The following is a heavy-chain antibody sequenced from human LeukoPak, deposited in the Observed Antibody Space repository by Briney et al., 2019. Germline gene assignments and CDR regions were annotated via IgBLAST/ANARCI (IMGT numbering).Heavy chain of an antibody. CDR2: IYYSGST. Sequence: PSETLSLTCTVSGGSISSYYWSWIRQPPGKGLEWIGYIYYSGSTNYNPSLKSRGNISVDTSKNQFSLKLSSVPAADTAVYYCARSGGSSGYYYVDQPPPDAFDIWGQGTMVTVSS. V-gene: IGHV4-59*01. J-gene: IGHJ3*02. D-gene: IGHD3-22*01. CDR1: GGSISSYY. CDR3: ARSGGSSGYYYVDQPPPDAFDI.